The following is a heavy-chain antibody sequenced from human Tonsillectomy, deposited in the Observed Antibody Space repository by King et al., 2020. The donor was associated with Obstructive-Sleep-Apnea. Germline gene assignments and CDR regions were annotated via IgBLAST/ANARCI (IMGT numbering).Heavy chain of an antibody. CDR1: GGSISSRDYY. CDR3: ARKYCSGGSCYDGTPRFDP. Sequence: VQLQESGPGLVKSSQTLSLTCTVSGGSISSRDYYWSWLRQPPGKGLEWIGYIYHSGTTYYNPSLKSRLTISIDTSKNQFSLKLSSVTAADTAVYYCARKYCSGGSCYDGTPRFDPWGQGTLVTVSS. D-gene: IGHD2-15*01. CDR2: IYHSGTT. V-gene: IGHV4-30-4*01. J-gene: IGHJ5*02.